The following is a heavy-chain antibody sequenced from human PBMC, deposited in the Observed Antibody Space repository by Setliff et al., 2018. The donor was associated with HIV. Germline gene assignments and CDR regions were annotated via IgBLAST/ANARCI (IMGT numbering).Heavy chain of an antibody. CDR3: ARDRLVVKAFDI. CDR2: IYHSGST. Sequence: SETLSLTCRVSGGSISSYYWGWIRQPPGKGLEWIGSIYHSGSTYYNPSLKSRVTISVDTSKNQFSLKLSSVTAADTAVYYCARDRLVVKAFDIWGQGTMVTVS. J-gene: IGHJ3*02. V-gene: IGHV4-39*07. D-gene: IGHD2-21*01. CDR1: GGSISSYY.